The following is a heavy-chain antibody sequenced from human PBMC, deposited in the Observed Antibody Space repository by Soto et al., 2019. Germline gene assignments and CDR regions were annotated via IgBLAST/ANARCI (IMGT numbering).Heavy chain of an antibody. CDR2: ISSSGSTI. Sequence: PGGSLRLSCAAYGFTFSDYYMSWIRQAPGKGLEWVSYISSSGSTIYYADSVKGRFTISRDNAKNSLYLQMNSLRAEDTAVYYCARVYYYDSSGYVGYWGQGTLVTVSS. J-gene: IGHJ4*02. D-gene: IGHD3-22*01. CDR1: GFTFSDYY. V-gene: IGHV3-11*01. CDR3: ARVYYYDSSGYVGY.